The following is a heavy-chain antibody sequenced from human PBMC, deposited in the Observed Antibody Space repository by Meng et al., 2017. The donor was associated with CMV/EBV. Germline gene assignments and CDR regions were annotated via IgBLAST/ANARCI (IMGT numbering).Heavy chain of an antibody. CDR3: ARHLAAIFGVDALDI. J-gene: IGHJ3*02. CDR1: GFTFSDYY. D-gene: IGHD3-3*01. V-gene: IGHV3-11*01. Sequence: GESLKISCAASGFTFSDYYMSWIRQAPGKGLEWVSYISSSGSTIYYADSVKGRFTISRDNAKNSLYLQMNSLRAEDTAVYYCARHLAAIFGVDALDIWGQGTMVTVSS. CDR2: ISSSGSTI.